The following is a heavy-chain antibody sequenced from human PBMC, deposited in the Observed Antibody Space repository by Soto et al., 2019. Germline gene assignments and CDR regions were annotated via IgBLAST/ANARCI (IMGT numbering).Heavy chain of an antibody. V-gene: IGHV3-30*18. CDR1: GFTFSSYG. CDR3: AKVPLSLKFYDY. CDR2: ISYDGSNK. Sequence: LRLSCAASGFTFSSYGMHWVRQAPGKGLEWVAVISYDGSNKYYADSVKGRFTISRDNSKNTLYLQMSSLRAADTAIYYCAKVPLSLKFYDYWGQGTQVTVST. J-gene: IGHJ4*02.